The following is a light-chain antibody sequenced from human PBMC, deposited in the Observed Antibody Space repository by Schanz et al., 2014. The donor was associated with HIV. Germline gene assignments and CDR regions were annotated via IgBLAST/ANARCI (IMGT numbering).Light chain of an antibody. V-gene: IGLV2-8*01. J-gene: IGLJ2*01. CDR3: SSIGGDNSLL. Sequence: QSALTQPRSVSGSPGQSVTISCTGTSSDVGGYNYVSWYQQHPGKAPKLMIYEVSERPSGVPDRFSGSKSGSTASLTVSGLQAEDEAEYYCSSIGGDNSLLFGGGTKLTVL. CDR1: SSDVGGYNY. CDR2: EVS.